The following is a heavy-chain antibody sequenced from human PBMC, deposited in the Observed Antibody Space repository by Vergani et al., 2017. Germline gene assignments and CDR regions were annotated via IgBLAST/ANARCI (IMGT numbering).Heavy chain of an antibody. Sequence: EVQLVESGGGLVQPGRSLRLSCAASGFTFDDYAMHWVRQAPGKGLEWVSGISWNSGSIGYADSVKGRFTISRDNAKNSLYLQMNSLRTEDTALYYCAKDPGRGYSYGKPVWYGMDVWGQGTTVTVSS. D-gene: IGHD5-18*01. CDR2: ISWNSGSI. J-gene: IGHJ6*02. CDR3: AKDPGRGYSYGKPVWYGMDV. V-gene: IGHV3-9*01. CDR1: GFTFDDYA.